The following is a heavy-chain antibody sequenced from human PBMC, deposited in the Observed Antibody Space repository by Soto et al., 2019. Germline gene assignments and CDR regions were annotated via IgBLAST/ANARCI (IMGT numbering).Heavy chain of an antibody. D-gene: IGHD2-15*01. CDR1: GFTLSSYA. Sequence: GGSLRLSCVGSGFTLSSYAMSWVRQAPGKGLEWVSGISGSGASTDYADSVKGRFTTSRDNSENTLFLQMNSLRGEDPAVYYCAKGPCGGGSGYSRHFDYWGQGTLVTVSS. CDR3: AKGPCGGGSGYSRHFDY. V-gene: IGHV3-23*01. CDR2: ISGSGAST. J-gene: IGHJ4*02.